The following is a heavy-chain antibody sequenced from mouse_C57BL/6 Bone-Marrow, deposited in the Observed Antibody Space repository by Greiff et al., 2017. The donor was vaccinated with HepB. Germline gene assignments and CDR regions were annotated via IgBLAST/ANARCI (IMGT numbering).Heavy chain of an antibody. V-gene: IGHV1-19*01. CDR3: AREGISPGY. Sequence: EVQLQQSGPVLVKPGASVKMSCKASGYTFTDYYMNWVKQSHGKSLEWIGVINPYNGGTSYNQKFKGKATLTVDKSSSTAYMELNSLTSEDSAVYYCAREGISPGYWGQGTTLTVSS. CDR2: INPYNGGT. CDR1: GYTFTDYY. J-gene: IGHJ2*01.